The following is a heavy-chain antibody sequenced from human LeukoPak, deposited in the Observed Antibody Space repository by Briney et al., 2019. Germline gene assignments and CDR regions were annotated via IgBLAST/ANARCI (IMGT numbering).Heavy chain of an antibody. CDR2: ISSSSSYI. Sequence: GGSLRLSCAVSGFTFSSYSMNWVRQAPGKGLEWVSSISSSSSYIYYADSVKGRFTISRDNAKNSLYLQMNSLRAEDTAVYYCARMDELGYYSNYDVVMDYWGQGTLVTVSS. CDR3: ARMDELGYYSNYDVVMDY. V-gene: IGHV3-21*01. CDR1: GFTFSSYS. J-gene: IGHJ4*02. D-gene: IGHD4-11*01.